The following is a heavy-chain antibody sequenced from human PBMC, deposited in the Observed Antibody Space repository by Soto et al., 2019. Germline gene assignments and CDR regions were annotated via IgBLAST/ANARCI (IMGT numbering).Heavy chain of an antibody. CDR1: GYTFTSYD. V-gene: IGHV1-8*01. CDR3: ARDYGGKIWFDP. J-gene: IGHJ5*02. Sequence: ASVKVSCKASGYTFTSYDINWVRQATGQGLEWMGWMNPNSGNTGYAQKFQGRVTMTRNTSISTAYMELSSLRSEDTAVYYCARDYGGKIWFDPWGQGTLVTVSS. CDR2: MNPNSGNT. D-gene: IGHD4-17*01.